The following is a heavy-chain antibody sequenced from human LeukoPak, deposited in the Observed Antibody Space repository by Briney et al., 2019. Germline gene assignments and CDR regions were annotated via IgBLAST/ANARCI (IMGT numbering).Heavy chain of an antibody. D-gene: IGHD3-10*01. Sequence: KPSETLSLTCTVSGGSISSSNYYWGWIRQPPGKGLEWVGSIYYSGSTYYNPSLKSRVTISVDTSKNQFSLKLSSVTAADTAVYYCARHPSMVRGANVDYWGQGTLVTVSS. CDR2: IYYSGST. J-gene: IGHJ4*02. CDR3: ARHPSMVRGANVDY. V-gene: IGHV4-39*01. CDR1: GGSISSSNYY.